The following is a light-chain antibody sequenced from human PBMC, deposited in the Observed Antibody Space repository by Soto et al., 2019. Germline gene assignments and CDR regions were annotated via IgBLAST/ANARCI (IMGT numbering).Light chain of an antibody. Sequence: DNVMTQSPDSLAVSLGERATFNCKSSQSVLYSSNNKNYFAWYQQKPGQPLRLLIYWASTRESGVPDRFSGSGSGKDFTLTISSLQAEDVAVYYCQQYYSTPFTFGRGTKVGI. CDR2: WAS. CDR3: QQYYSTPFT. J-gene: IGKJ3*01. CDR1: QSVLYSSNNKNY. V-gene: IGKV4-1*01.